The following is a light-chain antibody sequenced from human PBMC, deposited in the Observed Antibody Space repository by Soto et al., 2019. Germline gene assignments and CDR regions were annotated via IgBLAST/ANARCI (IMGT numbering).Light chain of an antibody. V-gene: IGKV3-15*01. CDR1: QSVSSN. Sequence: EIVMTQSPATLSVSPGKRATLSCRASQSVSSNLAWYQQKPGQAPRLLIYGASTRATGIPARVSGSGSGTEFTLTTSSLQSEGFAVYYCQQYKNWPGTFGQGTKVDIK. CDR2: GAS. J-gene: IGKJ1*01. CDR3: QQYKNWPGT.